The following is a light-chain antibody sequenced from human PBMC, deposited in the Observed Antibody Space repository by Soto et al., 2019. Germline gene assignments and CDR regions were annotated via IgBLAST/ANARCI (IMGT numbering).Light chain of an antibody. V-gene: IGKV1-9*01. Sequence: IQLTQSPSSLSASAGDRVTITCRASQGISSYLAWYQQKPGKAPKLLMHSASTLQSGVPSRFSGSGSGTEFTLTISSLQPEDFATYYCQQLHSCPRTFRPGTKVDIK. CDR2: SAS. CDR3: QQLHSCPRT. J-gene: IGKJ3*01. CDR1: QGISSY.